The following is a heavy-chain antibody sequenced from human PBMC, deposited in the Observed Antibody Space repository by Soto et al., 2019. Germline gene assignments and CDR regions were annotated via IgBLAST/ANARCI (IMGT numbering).Heavy chain of an antibody. CDR3: AEGGYCSGGSCYSIIDY. CDR1: GGSISSGGYY. D-gene: IGHD2-15*01. J-gene: IGHJ4*02. CDR2: IYYSGST. V-gene: IGHV4-31*03. Sequence: PSETLSLTCTVSGGSISSGGYYWCWIRQHPGKGLEWIGYIYYSGSTYYNPSLKSRVTISVDTSKNQFSLKLSSVTAADTAVYYCAEGGYCSGGSCYSIIDYWGQGTLVTVSS.